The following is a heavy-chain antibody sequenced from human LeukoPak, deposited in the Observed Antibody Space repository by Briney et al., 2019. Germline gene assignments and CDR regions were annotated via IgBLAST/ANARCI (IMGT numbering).Heavy chain of an antibody. V-gene: IGHV3-23*01. Sequence: GGSLRLSCAASGFTFSSYAMSWVRQAPGKGLEWVSAISGGGGSTYYADSVKGRFTISRDNSKNTLYLQMNSLRAEDTAVYYCATNGVATTYYFDYWGQGTLVTVSS. CDR3: ATNGVATTYYFDY. D-gene: IGHD5-12*01. CDR1: GFTFSSYA. J-gene: IGHJ4*02. CDR2: ISGGGGST.